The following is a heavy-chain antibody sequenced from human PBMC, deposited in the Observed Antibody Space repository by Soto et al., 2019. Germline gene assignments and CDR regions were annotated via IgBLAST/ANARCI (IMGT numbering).Heavy chain of an antibody. V-gene: IGHV1-3*01. J-gene: IGHJ4*01. CDR2: INAGNGNT. CDR3: ARSSGYYYLEY. CDR1: GYTFTNYA. D-gene: IGHD3-22*01. Sequence: QVQLVQSGAEVKKPGASVKVSCKASGYTFTNYAMHWVRQAPGQRLEWMGWINAGNGNTKYSQQFQGRVTITRDTSASTAYMELSSLRSEDTAVYYCARSSGYYYLEYSGHGTLVTVSS.